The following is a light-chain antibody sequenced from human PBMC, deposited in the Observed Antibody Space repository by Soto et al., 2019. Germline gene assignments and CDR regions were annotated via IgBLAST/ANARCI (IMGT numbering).Light chain of an antibody. Sequence: DIQLTQSPSFLSASVGDRVTITCRASQGISSYLAWYQQKPGKAPKLLIYAASTLQSGVPSSFSGSASGTEFTLTISSLQPEDFPTYYCQQLNSYPLTFGPGTKVDIK. J-gene: IGKJ3*01. V-gene: IGKV1-9*01. CDR1: QGISSY. CDR3: QQLNSYPLT. CDR2: AAS.